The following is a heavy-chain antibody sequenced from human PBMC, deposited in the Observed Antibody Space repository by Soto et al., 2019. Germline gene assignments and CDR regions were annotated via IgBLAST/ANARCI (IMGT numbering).Heavy chain of an antibody. CDR3: ASARYGGYVGGTTYYMDV. D-gene: IGHD5-12*01. V-gene: IGHV1-69*02. Sequence: SVKVSCKASGGTFSSYTISWVRQAPGQGLEWMGRIIPILGIANYAQKFQGRVTITADKSTSTAYMELSSLRSEDTAVYYCASARYGGYVGGTTYYMDVWGKGTTVTVSS. J-gene: IGHJ6*03. CDR1: GGTFSSYT. CDR2: IIPILGIA.